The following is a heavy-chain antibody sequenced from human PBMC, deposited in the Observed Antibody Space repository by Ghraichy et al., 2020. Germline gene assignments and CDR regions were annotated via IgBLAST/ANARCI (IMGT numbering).Heavy chain of an antibody. CDR3: ARGCSGCSVDY. J-gene: IGHJ4*02. V-gene: IGHV1-46*03. D-gene: IGHD6-19*01. CDR2: INPSGGTT. Sequence: ASEKVSCKASGYTFTSYYIHWVRQAPGQGLEWMGIINPSGGTTSYAQKFQGRVTMTRDTSTSTVYMELSSLRSEDTAVYYCARGCSGCSVDYWGQGTLVTVSS. CDR1: GYTFTSYY.